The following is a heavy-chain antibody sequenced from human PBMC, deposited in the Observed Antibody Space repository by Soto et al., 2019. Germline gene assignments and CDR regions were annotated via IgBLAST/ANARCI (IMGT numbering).Heavy chain of an antibody. Sequence: VQLEESGGGLVQPGGSLRLSCAASGFTFSSYAMHWVRQAPGKGLEWVAVISYHESNKYYADSVKGRFTISRDNSKNTLYLQMNSLRGEDTAVYYCARDFLLDIVVVPATMDVWGQGTTVTVSS. D-gene: IGHD2-2*01. V-gene: IGHV3-30-3*01. CDR2: ISYHESNK. CDR3: ARDFLLDIVVVPATMDV. J-gene: IGHJ6*02. CDR1: GFTFSSYA.